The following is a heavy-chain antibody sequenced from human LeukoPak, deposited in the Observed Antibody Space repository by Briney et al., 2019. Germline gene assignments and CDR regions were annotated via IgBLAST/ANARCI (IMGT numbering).Heavy chain of an antibody. Sequence: GGSLRLSCAASGFTFSSYGMHWVRQAPGKGLEWVAVISYDGSNKYYADSVEGRFTISRDNSKNTLYLQMNSLRAEDTAVYYCAKGRRWLHSTNAALDYWGQGTLVTVSS. CDR1: GFTFSSYG. CDR2: ISYDGSNK. CDR3: AKGRRWLHSTNAALDY. J-gene: IGHJ4*02. V-gene: IGHV3-30*18. D-gene: IGHD5-24*01.